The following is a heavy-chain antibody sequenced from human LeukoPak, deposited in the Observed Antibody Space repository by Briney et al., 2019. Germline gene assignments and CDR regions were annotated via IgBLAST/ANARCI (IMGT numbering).Heavy chain of an antibody. CDR2: IYYSGST. D-gene: IGHD3-3*01. J-gene: IGHJ4*02. V-gene: IGHV4-30-4*01. CDR1: GGSISSGDYY. Sequence: SQTLSLTCTVSGGSISSGDYYWGWIRQPPGKGLEWIGYIYYSGSTYYNPSLKSRVTISVDTSKNQFSLKLSSVTAADTAVYYCARGSGYYYIDYWGQGTLVTVSS. CDR3: ARGSGYYYIDY.